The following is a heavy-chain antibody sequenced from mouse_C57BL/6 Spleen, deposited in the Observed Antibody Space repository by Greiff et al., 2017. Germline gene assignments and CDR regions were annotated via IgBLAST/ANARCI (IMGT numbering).Heavy chain of an antibody. Sequence: EVKLVESGGGLVQPKGSLKLSCAASGFSFNTYAMNWVRQAPGKGLVWVARIRSKSNNYATYYADSVKDRFTISRDDSESMLYLQMNNLKTEDTAMYYCVRHPYYYGSSLPYAMDYWGQGTAVTVSS. CDR1: GFSFNTYA. V-gene: IGHV10-1*01. D-gene: IGHD1-1*01. CDR2: IRSKSNNYAT. CDR3: VRHPYYYGSSLPYAMDY. J-gene: IGHJ4*01.